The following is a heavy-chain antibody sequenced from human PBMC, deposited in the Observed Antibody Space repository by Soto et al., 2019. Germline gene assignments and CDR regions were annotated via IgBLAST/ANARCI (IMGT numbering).Heavy chain of an antibody. V-gene: IGHV4-30-2*01. D-gene: IGHD3-22*01. CDR1: GGSISSGGYS. J-gene: IGHJ4*02. Sequence: SETLSLTCAVSGGSISSGGYSWSWIRQPPGKGLEWIGYIYHSGSTYYNPSLKSRVTISVDRSKNQFSLKLSSVTAADTAVYYCAREGSSGYSLDYWGQGTLVTLSS. CDR2: IYHSGST. CDR3: AREGSSGYSLDY.